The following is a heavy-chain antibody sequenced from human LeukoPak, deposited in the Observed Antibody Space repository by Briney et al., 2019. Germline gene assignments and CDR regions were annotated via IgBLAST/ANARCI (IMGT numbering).Heavy chain of an antibody. CDR1: GFTFSSYS. J-gene: IGHJ4*02. CDR3: ARDKLVGATILDF. CDR2: ISSSSSYI. V-gene: IGHV3-21*01. Sequence: GGSLRLSCAASGFTFSSYSMNWVRQAPGKGPEWVSSISSSSSYIYYADSVKGRFTISRDNAKKSLYLQMNSLRVEDTAVYYCARDKLVGATILDFWGQGTLVTVSS. D-gene: IGHD1-26*01.